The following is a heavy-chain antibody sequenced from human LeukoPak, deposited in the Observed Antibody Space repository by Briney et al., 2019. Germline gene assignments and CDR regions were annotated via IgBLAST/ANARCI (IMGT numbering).Heavy chain of an antibody. D-gene: IGHD3-10*01. CDR3: AKDRGIISDY. Sequence: GRSLTLSCVPSGITFSSHCVNWVRQAPRRGLEWVAGIIPSGHTTYYAGSVKGPFTISRDNSKNTLYLEMKSLRVEDTVVYYCAKDRGIISDYWGQGTLVTVSS. CDR1: GITFSSHC. J-gene: IGHJ4*02. CDR2: IIPSGHTT. V-gene: IGHV3-23*01.